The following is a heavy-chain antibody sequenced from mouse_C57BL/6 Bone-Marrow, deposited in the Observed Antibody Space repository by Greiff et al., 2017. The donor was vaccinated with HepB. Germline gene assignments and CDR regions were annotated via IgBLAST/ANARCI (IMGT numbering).Heavy chain of an antibody. J-gene: IGHJ4*01. CDR2: IHPNSGST. CDR1: GHTFTSYW. Sequence: QVQLQQPGAELVKPGASVKLSCKASGHTFTSYWMHWVKQRPGQGLEWIGMIHPNSGSTNYNEKFKSKATLTVDKSSSTAYMQLSSLTSEDSAVYYCARCTTVVAHYYAMDYWGQGTSVTVSS. CDR3: ARCTTVVAHYYAMDY. D-gene: IGHD1-1*01. V-gene: IGHV1-64*01.